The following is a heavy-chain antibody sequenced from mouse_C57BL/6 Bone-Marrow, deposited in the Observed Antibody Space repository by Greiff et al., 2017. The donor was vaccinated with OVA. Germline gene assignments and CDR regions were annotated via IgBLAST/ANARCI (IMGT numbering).Heavy chain of an antibody. J-gene: IGHJ1*03. V-gene: IGHV1-59*01. CDR3: ARPYWYFDV. Sequence: VQLQQPGAELVRPGTSVKLSCKASGYTFTSYWMHWVKQRPGQGLEWIGVIDPSDSYTKYNQKFKGKATLTVDTSSSTAYMQLSSLTSEDSAVYYCARPYWYFDVWGTGTTVTVSS. CDR1: GYTFTSYW. CDR2: IDPSDSYT.